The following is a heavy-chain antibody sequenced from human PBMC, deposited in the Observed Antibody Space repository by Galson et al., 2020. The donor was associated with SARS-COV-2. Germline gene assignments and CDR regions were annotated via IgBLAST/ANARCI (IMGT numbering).Heavy chain of an antibody. CDR2: IHYSEST. Sequence: SETLSLTCTVSGGSVSSGSYYWSWIRQPPGKGLEWIGYIHYSESTHYNPSLKRRVTISVDTSKNQFPLTLSSVTAADTAVYYCARGSYYDILAGYYPLYYFDYWGQGTLVTVSS. D-gene: IGHD3-9*01. J-gene: IGHJ4*02. CDR1: GGSVSSGSYY. V-gene: IGHV4-61*01. CDR3: ARGSYYDILAGYYPLYYFDY.